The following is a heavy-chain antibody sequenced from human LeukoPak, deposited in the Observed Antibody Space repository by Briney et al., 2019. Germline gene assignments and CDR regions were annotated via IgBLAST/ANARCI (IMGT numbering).Heavy chain of an antibody. CDR3: ARVNVEMATIGSYYFDY. CDR1: GYTFTSYG. D-gene: IGHD5-24*01. V-gene: IGHV1-69*13. J-gene: IGHJ4*02. Sequence: SVKVSCKASGYTFTSYGISWVRQAPGQGLEWMGGIIPIFGTANYAQKFQGRVTITADESTSTAYMELSSLRSEDTAVYYCARVNVEMATIGSYYFDYWGQGTLVTVSS. CDR2: IIPIFGTA.